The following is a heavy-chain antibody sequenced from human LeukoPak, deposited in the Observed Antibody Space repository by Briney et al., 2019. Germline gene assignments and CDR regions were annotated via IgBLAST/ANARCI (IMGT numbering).Heavy chain of an antibody. D-gene: IGHD3-22*01. CDR2: ISSSSSYI. CDR3: ARVNYDSSGYPSFDY. V-gene: IGHV3-21*01. CDR1: GFTFDDYA. Sequence: PGGSLRLSCAASGFTFDDYAMHWVRQAPGKGLEWVSSISSSSSYIYYADSVKGRFTISRDNAKNSLYLQMNSLRAEDTAVYYCARVNYDSSGYPSFDYWGQGTLVTVSS. J-gene: IGHJ4*02.